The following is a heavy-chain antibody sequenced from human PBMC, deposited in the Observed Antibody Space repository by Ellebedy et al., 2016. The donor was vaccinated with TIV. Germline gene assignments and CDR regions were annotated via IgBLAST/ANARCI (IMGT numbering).Heavy chain of an antibody. CDR3: ARGVGNPGGWFDP. V-gene: IGHV3-30*03. Sequence: GESLKISCATSGFTFSSHGMHWVRQAPGKGLEWVAVISYDGTYKYYADSVKGRFTISRDSSKNTLYLQMNSLRAIDTAVYYCARGVGNPGGWFDPWGQGTLVTVSS. D-gene: IGHD1-14*01. CDR2: ISYDGTYK. CDR1: GFTFSSHG. J-gene: IGHJ5*02.